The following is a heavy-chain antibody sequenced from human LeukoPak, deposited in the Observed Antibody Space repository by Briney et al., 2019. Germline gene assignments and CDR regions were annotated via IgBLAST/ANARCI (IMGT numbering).Heavy chain of an antibody. V-gene: IGHV5-51*01. CDR2: IHPGDSDT. CDR3: ARRITVVAPSDY. CDR1: GYSFTSFW. J-gene: IGHJ4*02. Sequence: GESLKISCQASGYSFTSFWIAWVRRMPGKGLEWMGIIHPGDSDTRYSPSFQGQVTISADKSISTAYLQWSSLKASDTAMYYCARRITVVAPSDYWGQGTLVTVSS. D-gene: IGHD4-23*01.